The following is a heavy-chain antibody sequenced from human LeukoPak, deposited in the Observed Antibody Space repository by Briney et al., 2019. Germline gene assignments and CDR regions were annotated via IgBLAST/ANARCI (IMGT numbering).Heavy chain of an antibody. D-gene: IGHD6-19*01. J-gene: IGHJ4*02. CDR2: ISWNSGYI. CDR1: GFTFDDYA. V-gene: IGHV3-9*01. Sequence: GGSLRLSCEVSGFTFDDYAMHWVRQAPGKGLEWLSIISWNSGYIGYADSVKGRFTISRDNAKNSLYLEMNSLRAEDTAFYYCAKVRGTYSSGYFFCYWGQGALVTVSS. CDR3: AKVRGTYSSGYFFCY.